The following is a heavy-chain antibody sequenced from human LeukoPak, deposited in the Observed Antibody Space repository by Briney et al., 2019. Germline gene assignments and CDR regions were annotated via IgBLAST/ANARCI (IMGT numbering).Heavy chain of an antibody. CDR1: GGSFSGYN. J-gene: IGHJ4*02. D-gene: IGHD6-6*01. CDR3: ARGYSSSTRAPLRY. CDR2: INHSGST. V-gene: IGHV4-34*01. Sequence: PSEALSLTCAVYGGSFSGYNWSWSRQPPGEGLEWVGEINHSGSTNYNPSLKSRVTISVDTSKNQFSLKLSSVTAPDTAVYYCARGYSSSTRAPLRYWGQGTLVTVSS.